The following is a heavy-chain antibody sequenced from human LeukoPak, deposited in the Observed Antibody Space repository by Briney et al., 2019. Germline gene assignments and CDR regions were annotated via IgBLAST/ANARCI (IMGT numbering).Heavy chain of an antibody. J-gene: IGHJ2*01. CDR3: ARALVVVVAAETRYFDL. Sequence: SVKVSCKASGGTFSSYAISWVRQAPGQGLEWMGGIIPIFGTANYAQKFQGRVTITADESTSTAYMELSSLRSEDTAVYYCARALVVVVAAETRYFDLWGRGTLVTVSS. D-gene: IGHD2-15*01. CDR2: IIPIFGTA. V-gene: IGHV1-69*13. CDR1: GGTFSSYA.